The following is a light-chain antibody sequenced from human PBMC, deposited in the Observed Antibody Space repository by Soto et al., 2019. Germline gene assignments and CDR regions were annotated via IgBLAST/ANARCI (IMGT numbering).Light chain of an antibody. CDR3: QQSHHTFRT. CDR1: QSISMY. J-gene: IGKJ2*01. V-gene: IGKV1-39*01. Sequence: DIQMTQSPSSLSSSVGDRVTITCRASQSISMYLTWYQQKPGKAPKLLIYGASTLQRGVPSRFSGSRSGTDFNLTINSLQPEDFATYYCQQSHHTFRTFGQGTKLEIK. CDR2: GAS.